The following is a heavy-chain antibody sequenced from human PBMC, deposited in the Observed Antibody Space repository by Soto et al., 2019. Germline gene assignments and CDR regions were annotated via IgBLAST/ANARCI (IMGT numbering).Heavy chain of an antibody. CDR2: IYWDDDK. J-gene: IGHJ4*02. D-gene: IGHD3-9*01. V-gene: IGHV2-5*02. CDR1: GFSLSTSGVG. CDR3: ERMGRYYESLTGYSWTSDY. Sequence: QITLKASGPTLVKPTQTLTLTCTFSGFSLSTSGVGVGWIRQPPGKALEWLALIYWDDDKRYSPSLKSRLTIPKDTSKNQVVLTMTNMDPVDTATYDGERMGRYYESLTGYSWTSDYWGQGTMVTVSS.